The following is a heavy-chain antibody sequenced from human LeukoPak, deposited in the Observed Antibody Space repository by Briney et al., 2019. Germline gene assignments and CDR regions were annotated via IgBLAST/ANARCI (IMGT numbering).Heavy chain of an antibody. J-gene: IGHJ4*02. CDR1: GFTFGDYG. V-gene: IGHV3-30*02. CDR2: IRYDGNIQ. D-gene: IGHD7-27*01. Sequence: GGSLRLSCAASGFTFGDYGMHWVRQGPGKGLEWAAFIRYDGNIQKYADSVKGRFTISRDNARNSLYLQMNSLRAEDTAVYYCAREEGGKLGIDYYFDYWGQGTLVTVSS. CDR3: AREEGGKLGIDYYFDY.